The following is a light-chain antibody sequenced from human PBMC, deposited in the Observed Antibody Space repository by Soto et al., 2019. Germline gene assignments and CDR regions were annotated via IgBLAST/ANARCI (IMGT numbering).Light chain of an antibody. Sequence: IVLTQSPGTLSLSPGERATLSCRASRSISSNYLAWYQQKPGQAPRLLIHGVSSRATDIPDRFSGSGSGTDFTLTISRLEPEDFAVYYCQQYRSSITYTFGQGTKLEMK. J-gene: IGKJ2*01. CDR3: QQYRSSITYT. CDR1: RSISSNY. CDR2: GVS. V-gene: IGKV3-20*01.